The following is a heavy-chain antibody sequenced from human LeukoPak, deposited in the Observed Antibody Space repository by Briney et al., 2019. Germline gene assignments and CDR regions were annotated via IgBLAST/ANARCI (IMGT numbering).Heavy chain of an antibody. CDR1: GGSFSGYH. V-gene: IGHV4-59*08. CDR2: IYYSGST. D-gene: IGHD1-26*01. Sequence: SETLSLTCAVYGGSFSGYHWSWIRQPPGKGLEWIGYIYYSGSTNYNPSLKSRVTISVDTSKNQFSLKLSSVTAADTAVYYCARLSGGMRELLDGEYYFDYWGQGTLVTVSS. J-gene: IGHJ4*02. CDR3: ARLSGGMRELLDGEYYFDY.